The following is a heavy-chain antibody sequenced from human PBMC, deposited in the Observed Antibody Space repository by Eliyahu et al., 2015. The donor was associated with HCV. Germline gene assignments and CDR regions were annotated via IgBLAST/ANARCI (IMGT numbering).Heavy chain of an antibody. D-gene: IGHD2-21*02. V-gene: IGHV3-48*03. CDR3: ARAAVNDFLNGMDV. J-gene: IGHJ6*02. Sequence: EAQLVESGGGLVQPGGSLRLSCAASGFNFAYYEXNWVRQAPGKGLXWVAYISGSGATIKYADSVRGRFTISRDNAKNSLYLHGNSLRADDTAVYFCARAAVNDFLNGMDVWGQGTTVTVSS. CDR2: ISGSGATI. CDR1: GFNFAYYE.